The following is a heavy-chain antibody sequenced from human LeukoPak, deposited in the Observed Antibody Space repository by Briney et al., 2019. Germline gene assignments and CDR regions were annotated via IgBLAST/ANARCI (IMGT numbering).Heavy chain of an antibody. D-gene: IGHD3-16*01. CDR1: GYTFTSYG. CDR2: ISAYNGNT. Sequence: GASVKVSCKASGYTFTSYGISWVRQAPGQGLEWMGWISAYNGNTNYAQKLQGRVTMTTDTSTSTAYMELRSLRSDDTAVYYCARAWGSPDYYYYYMDVWGKGTTVTVSS. CDR3: ARAWGSPDYYYYYMDV. V-gene: IGHV1-18*01. J-gene: IGHJ6*03.